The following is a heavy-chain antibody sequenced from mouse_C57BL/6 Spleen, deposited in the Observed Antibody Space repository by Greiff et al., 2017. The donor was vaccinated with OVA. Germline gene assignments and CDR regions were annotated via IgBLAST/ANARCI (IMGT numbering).Heavy chain of an antibody. CDR2: ISYDGSN. J-gene: IGHJ1*03. V-gene: IGHV3-6*01. CDR3: ARGGYGSSYGYFDV. CDR1: GYSITSGYY. Sequence: EVQLVESGPGLVKPSQSLSLTCSVTGYSITSGYYWNWIRQFPGNKLEWMGYISYDGSNNYNPSLKNRISITRDTSKNQFFLKLNSVTTEDTATDYCARGGYGSSYGYFDVWGTGTTVTVSS. D-gene: IGHD1-1*01.